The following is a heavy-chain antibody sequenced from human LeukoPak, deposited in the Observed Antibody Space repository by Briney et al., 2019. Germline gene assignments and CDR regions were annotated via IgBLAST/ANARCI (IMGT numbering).Heavy chain of an antibody. CDR1: GGSISGYY. D-gene: IGHD6-13*01. CDR3: ARGVHIAAAQYGY. CDR2: IYYSGTT. Sequence: PSETLSLTCTVSGGSISGYYWNWIRQPPGKGLEWIGYIYYSGTTNYNPSLKSRVTISVDTSKNQFSLKLSSVTAADTAVYYCARGVHIAAAQYGYWGQGTLVTVSS. J-gene: IGHJ4*02. V-gene: IGHV4-59*01.